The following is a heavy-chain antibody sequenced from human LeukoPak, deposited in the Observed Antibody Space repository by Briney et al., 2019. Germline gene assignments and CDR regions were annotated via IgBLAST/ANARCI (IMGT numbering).Heavy chain of an antibody. V-gene: IGHV4-4*07. CDR1: GGSISSYN. CDR3: ARDEGGGGGGKYAFDI. CDR2: IYTSGST. Sequence: SETLSLTCTVSGGSISSYNWSWIRQPAGKGLEGIGRIYTSGSTNYNPSLKSRVTMSVDTSKNQFSLKLSSVTAADTAVYYCARDEGGGGGGKYAFDIWGQGTMVTVSS. D-gene: IGHD1-14*01. J-gene: IGHJ3*02.